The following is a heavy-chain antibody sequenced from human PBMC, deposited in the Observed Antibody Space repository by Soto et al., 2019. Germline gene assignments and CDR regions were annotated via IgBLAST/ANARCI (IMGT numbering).Heavy chain of an antibody. CDR1: GGSIGSGDYY. Sequence: SETLSLTCSVSGGSIGSGDYYWSWIRQSPGKGLEWIGYIYYSGSTNYNPSLKSRVTISVDTSKNQFSLKLSSVTAADTAVYYCARGSGSYYAYWGQGTLVTVSS. D-gene: IGHD1-26*01. CDR2: IYYSGST. CDR3: ARGSGSYYAY. J-gene: IGHJ4*02. V-gene: IGHV4-61*08.